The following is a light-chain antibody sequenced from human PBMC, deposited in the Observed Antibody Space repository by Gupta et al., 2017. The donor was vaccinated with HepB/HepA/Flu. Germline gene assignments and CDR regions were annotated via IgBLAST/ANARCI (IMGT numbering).Light chain of an antibody. CDR1: QSVSSY. Sequence: EIVLTQSPATLSLSPGERATLSCRASQSVSSYLAWYQQKPGQAPRLLIYDASNRATGIPARFSGSGSGTDFTLTISSLVPQDFAVYYCHQRSNWPPITFGQGTRLEIK. J-gene: IGKJ5*01. CDR3: HQRSNWPPIT. V-gene: IGKV3-11*01. CDR2: DAS.